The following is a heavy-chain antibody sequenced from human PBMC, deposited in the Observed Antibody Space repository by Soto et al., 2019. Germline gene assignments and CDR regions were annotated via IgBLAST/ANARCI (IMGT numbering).Heavy chain of an antibody. CDR3: AGDLGPPPPGIYPPF. J-gene: IGHJ4*02. V-gene: IGHV3-30*03. CDR2: ISYEGRYT. D-gene: IGHD3-10*01. Sequence: QVQLVESGGGVVQPGKSLRLSCVGSGFTFNNYGIHWVRQAPGKGLEWVAVISYEGRYTSSGDSVQGRFTISRDNSKNSVYLQLCGWREEDWPVFLGAGDLGPPPPGIYPPFGGQGPLV. CDR1: GFTFNNYG.